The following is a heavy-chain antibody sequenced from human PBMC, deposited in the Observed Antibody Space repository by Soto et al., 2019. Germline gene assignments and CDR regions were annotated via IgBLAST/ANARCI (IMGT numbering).Heavy chain of an antibody. CDR3: AKDTHPDYDILTGYLLPLGAFDI. CDR2: IWYDGSNK. J-gene: IGHJ3*02. CDR1: GFTFSSYG. V-gene: IGHV3-33*06. D-gene: IGHD3-9*01. Sequence: GSLRLSCAASGFTFSSYGMHWVRQAPGKGLEWVAVIWYDGSNKYYADSVKGRFTISRDNSKNTLYLQMNSLRAEDTAVYYCAKDTHPDYDILTGYLLPLGAFDIWGQGTMVTVSS.